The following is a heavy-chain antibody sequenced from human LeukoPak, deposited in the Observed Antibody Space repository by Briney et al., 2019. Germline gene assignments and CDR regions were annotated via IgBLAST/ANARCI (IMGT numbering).Heavy chain of an antibody. CDR2: INHSGST. V-gene: IGHV4-34*01. Sequence: SETLSLTCAVYGGSFSGYYRSWIRQPPGKGLEWIGEINHSGSTNYNPSLKSRVTISVDTSKNQFSLKLSSVTAADTAVYYCARVRRYYDSSGYFDYWGQGTLVTVSS. D-gene: IGHD3-22*01. CDR3: ARVRRYYDSSGYFDY. CDR1: GGSFSGYY. J-gene: IGHJ4*02.